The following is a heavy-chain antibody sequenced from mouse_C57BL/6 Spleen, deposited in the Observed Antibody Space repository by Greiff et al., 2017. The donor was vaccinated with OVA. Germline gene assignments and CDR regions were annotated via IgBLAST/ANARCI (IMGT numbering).Heavy chain of an antibody. CDR3: VRERDGGVEGGAMDY. D-gene: IGHD1-3*01. Sequence: EVHLVESGGGLVQPKGSLKLSCAASGFTFNTYAMHWVRQAPGKGLEWVARIRSKSSNYATYYADSVKDRFTISREDSQSMLYLQMNNLKTEDTAMYYCVRERDGGVEGGAMDYWGQGTSVTVSS. CDR2: IRSKSSNYAT. V-gene: IGHV10-3*01. J-gene: IGHJ4*01. CDR1: GFTFNTYA.